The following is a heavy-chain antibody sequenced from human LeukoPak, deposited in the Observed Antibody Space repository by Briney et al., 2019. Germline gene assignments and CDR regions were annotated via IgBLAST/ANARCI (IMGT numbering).Heavy chain of an antibody. J-gene: IGHJ5*02. CDR1: GFSFSNYA. V-gene: IGHV3-30-3*01. D-gene: IGHD5-18*01. CDR3: ARGDLIQLWSPSFDP. CDR2: ISYDGSSK. Sequence: GGSLRLSCAASGFSFSNYAIHWVRQAPGKGLEWVALISYDGSSKYYADSVKGRFTISRDNSKNTLYLQMNSLRAEDTAVYYCARGDLIQLWSPSFDPWGQGTLVTVSP.